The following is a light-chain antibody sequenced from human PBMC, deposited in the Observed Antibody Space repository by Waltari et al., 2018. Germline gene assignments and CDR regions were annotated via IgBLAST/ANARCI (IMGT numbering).Light chain of an antibody. V-gene: IGKV4-1*01. CDR1: QFILYESDNKNY. CDR2: WAA. CDR3: QQYYSFPFT. Sequence: DIVMTQSPDSLTVSLGERAAIHCRSSQFILYESDNKNYLGWDQQKPGQSPKLLISWAATRESGVPHRFSGSGSGTDFTLTISSLQAEDVAVYYCQQYYSFPFTFGQGTKLE. J-gene: IGKJ2*01.